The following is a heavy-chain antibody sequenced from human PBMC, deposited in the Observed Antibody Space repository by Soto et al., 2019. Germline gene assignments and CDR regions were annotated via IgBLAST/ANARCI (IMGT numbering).Heavy chain of an antibody. Sequence: SETLSLTCTVSGGSISSGGYYWSWIRQHPGKGLEWIGYIYYSGSTYYNPSLKSRVTISVDTSKNQFSLKLTSVTAEDTAVYYFAKERYCSIPSCYTPVDYWGQGPLFTVSS. D-gene: IGHD2-2*02. J-gene: IGHJ4*02. V-gene: IGHV4-31*03. CDR2: IYYSGST. CDR1: GGSISSGGYY. CDR3: AKERYCSIPSCYTPVDY.